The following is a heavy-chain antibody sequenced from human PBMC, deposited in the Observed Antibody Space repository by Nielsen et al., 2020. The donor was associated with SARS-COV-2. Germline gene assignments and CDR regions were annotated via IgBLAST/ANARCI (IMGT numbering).Heavy chain of an antibody. V-gene: IGHV3-74*01. CDR3: AREIVVVTPGMDY. J-gene: IGHJ4*02. CDR1: GFTFSSYA. CDR2: INSDGSST. D-gene: IGHD3-22*01. Sequence: GESLKISCAASGFTFSSYAMHWVRQAPGKGLVWVSRINSDGSSTSYADSVKGRFTISRDNAKNTLYLQMNSLRAEDTAVYYCAREIVVVTPGMDYWGQGTLGTVSS.